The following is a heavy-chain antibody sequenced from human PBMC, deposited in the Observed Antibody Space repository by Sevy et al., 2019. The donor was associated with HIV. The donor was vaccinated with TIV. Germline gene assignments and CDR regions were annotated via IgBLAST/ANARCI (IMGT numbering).Heavy chain of an antibody. CDR1: GFSFSSYG. J-gene: IGHJ4*02. Sequence: GGSLRLSCAASGFSFSSYGMHWVRQAPGKGLEWVALIWFDGINSYYADSVKGRFTIAKDTSKNPVYLQMNSLRAEDTAVYYCARDHEFYDYGDYGPTFFPDYWGQGNLVTVSS. CDR2: IWFDGINS. V-gene: IGHV3-33*01. D-gene: IGHD4-17*01. CDR3: ARDHEFYDYGDYGPTFFPDY.